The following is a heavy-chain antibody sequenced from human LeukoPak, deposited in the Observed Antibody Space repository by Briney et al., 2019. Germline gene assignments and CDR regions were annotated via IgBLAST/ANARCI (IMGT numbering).Heavy chain of an antibody. CDR1: GFTFSNAW. V-gene: IGHV3-15*01. J-gene: IGHJ3*01. CDR3: TTDLPTSGSYYWDAFGV. CDR2: IKSKTLGGSI. Sequence: GGSLRLSCAASGFTFSNAWMNWVRPSPGKGLEWVGRIKSKTLGGSIDYAAHVKDRFIISRDDSKNSIYLQMNSLRTEDTAVYYCTTDLPTSGSYYWDAFGVWGQGTIVAVSS. D-gene: IGHD1-26*01.